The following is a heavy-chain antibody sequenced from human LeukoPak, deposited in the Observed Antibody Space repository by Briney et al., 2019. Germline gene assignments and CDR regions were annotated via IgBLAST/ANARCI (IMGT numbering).Heavy chain of an antibody. J-gene: IGHJ5*02. Sequence: GASVKVSCKASGYTFTSYAMNWVRQAPGQGLEWMGWINTNTGNPTYAQGFTGRFVFSLDTSVSTAYLQTSNLKAEDTAVYYCAREGGVRGVIISSWFDPWGQGTLVTVSS. CDR3: AREGGVRGVIISSWFDP. V-gene: IGHV7-4-1*02. CDR1: GYTFTSYA. D-gene: IGHD3-10*01. CDR2: INTNTGNP.